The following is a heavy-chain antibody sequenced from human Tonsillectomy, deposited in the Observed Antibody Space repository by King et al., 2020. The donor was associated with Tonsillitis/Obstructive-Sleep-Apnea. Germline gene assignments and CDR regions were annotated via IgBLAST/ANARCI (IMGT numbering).Heavy chain of an antibody. V-gene: IGHV4-59*01. Sequence: QLQESGPGLVKPSETLSLTCTVSGGSISSYYWSWIRKPPGKGLEWIGYIYYSGSTNYNPSLKSRVTISVDTSKNQFSLKLSSVTAADTAVYYCASLQRLEMATISGGPYDAFDIWGQGTMVTVSS. D-gene: IGHD5-24*01. J-gene: IGHJ3*02. CDR1: GGSISSYY. CDR3: ASLQRLEMATISGGPYDAFDI. CDR2: IYYSGST.